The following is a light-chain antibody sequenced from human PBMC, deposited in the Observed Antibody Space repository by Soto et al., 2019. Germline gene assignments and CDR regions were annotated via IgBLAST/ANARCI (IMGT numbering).Light chain of an antibody. CDR2: GAS. J-gene: IGKJ1*01. Sequence: EIVLTQSPGTLSLSPGERATLSCMSSQSVSSTYVGWYQQKPGRAPRLLIFGASSRATGIPDRFSGSGCGTDFTLTISRLEPEDFAVYYCQHYGSSPTTFGQGTKVDIK. V-gene: IGKV3-20*01. CDR3: QHYGSSPTT. CDR1: QSVSSTY.